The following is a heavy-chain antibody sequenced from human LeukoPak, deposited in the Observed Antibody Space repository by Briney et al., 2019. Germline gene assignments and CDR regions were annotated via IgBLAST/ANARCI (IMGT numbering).Heavy chain of an antibody. D-gene: IGHD3-22*01. Sequence: SETLSLTCTVSGGSISSGGYYWRWIRQHPGKGLEWIGYIYYSGSTYYNPSLKSRVTISVDTSKNQFSLKLSSVTAADTAVYYCARVRTYDSSGYYPQYYFDYWGQGTLVTVSS. J-gene: IGHJ4*02. CDR2: IYYSGST. V-gene: IGHV4-31*03. CDR1: GGSISSGGYY. CDR3: ARVRTYDSSGYYPQYYFDY.